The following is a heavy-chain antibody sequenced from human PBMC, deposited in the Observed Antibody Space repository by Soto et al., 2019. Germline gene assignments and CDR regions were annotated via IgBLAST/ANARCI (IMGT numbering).Heavy chain of an antibody. CDR2: ITFSGNTV. V-gene: IGHV3-11*01. CDR1: GFTFSDSY. J-gene: IGHJ6*02. CDR3: SRVSWREKYGMDV. Sequence: GGSLRLSCAASGFTFSDSYMSWIRQAPGKGLEWISYITFSGNTVYYADSLKGRFTISRDNAKNSLYLQMNRLRAEDTAVYYCSRVSWREKYGMDVWGQGTTVTVSS.